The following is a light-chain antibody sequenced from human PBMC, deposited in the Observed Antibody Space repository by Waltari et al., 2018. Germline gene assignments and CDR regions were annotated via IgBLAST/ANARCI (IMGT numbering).Light chain of an antibody. Sequence: AIQMTQSPSSLSTFVGDRVTITCRASQDIRNDLGLYQQKSGKAPKLLIYAASSLQSGAPSRFSGSGSGTDFTLTISGLQPEYFATFYCLQDYSYPYTFGQGTKLEIK. V-gene: IGKV1-6*01. J-gene: IGKJ2*01. CDR3: LQDYSYPYT. CDR1: QDIRND. CDR2: AAS.